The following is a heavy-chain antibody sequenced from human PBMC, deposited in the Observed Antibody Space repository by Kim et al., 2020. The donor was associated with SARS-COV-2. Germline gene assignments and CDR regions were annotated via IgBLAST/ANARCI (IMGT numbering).Heavy chain of an antibody. J-gene: IGHJ4*02. Sequence: SETLSLTCTVSGGSISSSSYYWGWIRQPPGKGLEWIGSIYYSGSTYYNPSLKSRVTISVDPSKNQFSLKLSSVTAADTAVYYCARAKYYYDSSAFDYWGQGTLVTVSS. CDR3: ARAKYYYDSSAFDY. V-gene: IGHV4-39*01. CDR2: IYYSGST. D-gene: IGHD3-22*01. CDR1: GGSISSSSYY.